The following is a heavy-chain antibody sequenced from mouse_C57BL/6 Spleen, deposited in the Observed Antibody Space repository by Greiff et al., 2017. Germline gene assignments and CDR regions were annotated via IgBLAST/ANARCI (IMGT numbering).Heavy chain of an antibody. V-gene: IGHV2-2*01. CDR3: ARNGDRYWYVDV. CDR2: IWSGGST. J-gene: IGHJ1*03. Sequence: VQLQQSGPGLVQPSQSLSITCTVSGFSLTSYGVHWVRQSPGKGLEWLGVIWSGGSTDDNAAFISRLSISKDNSKSQVFFKMNSLQADDTAIYYCARNGDRYWYVDVWGTGTTVNVSS. CDR1: GFSLTSYG.